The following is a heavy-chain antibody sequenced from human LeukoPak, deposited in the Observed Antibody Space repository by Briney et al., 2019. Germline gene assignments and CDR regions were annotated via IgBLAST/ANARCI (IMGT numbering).Heavy chain of an antibody. Sequence: GGSLRLSCAACGFTFSTSDMHGVRQATGKGLEWVSAIGTGGDTYYPGSLKGRFTISRDNAENSLYLQMSSLRGADKAVYYCAREGVSSNWTNWYFDLWGRGTLVTVSS. J-gene: IGHJ2*01. CDR3: AREGVSSNWTNWYFDL. D-gene: IGHD1-1*01. CDR2: IGTGGDT. V-gene: IGHV3-13*01. CDR1: GFTFSTSD.